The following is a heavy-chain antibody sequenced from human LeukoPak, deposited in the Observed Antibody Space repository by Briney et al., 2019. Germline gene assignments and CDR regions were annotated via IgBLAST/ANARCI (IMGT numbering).Heavy chain of an antibody. Sequence: GGSLRLSCAASGFTFSSYGMHWVRRAPGKGLEWVAVISDDGSNKYFADSVKGRFTISRDDSKNTLYLQMNSLRAEDTAVYYCAKEWAAGIFDYWGQGTLVTVSS. CDR1: GFTFSSYG. V-gene: IGHV3-30*18. J-gene: IGHJ4*02. D-gene: IGHD6-13*01. CDR2: ISDDGSNK. CDR3: AKEWAAGIFDY.